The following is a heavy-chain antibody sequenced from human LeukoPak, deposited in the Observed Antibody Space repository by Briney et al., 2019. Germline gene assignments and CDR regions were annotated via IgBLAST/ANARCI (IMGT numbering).Heavy chain of an antibody. CDR1: GGSFSDHY. CDR3: ARLGLSGDFDC. Sequence: SETLSLTCAVYGGSFSDHYWTLIRQSPGKGLEWIGEINHSGSTNYNPSLESRLTMSVDTSKNQFSLKLNSVTAADTAVYYCARLGLSGDFDCWGQGNPVNGSS. CDR2: INHSGST. J-gene: IGHJ4*02. V-gene: IGHV4-34*01. D-gene: IGHD3-10*01.